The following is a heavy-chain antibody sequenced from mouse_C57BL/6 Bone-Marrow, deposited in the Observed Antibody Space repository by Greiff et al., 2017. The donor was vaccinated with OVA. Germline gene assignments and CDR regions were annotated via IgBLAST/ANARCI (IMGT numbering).Heavy chain of an antibody. V-gene: IGHV1-26*01. CDR2: INPNNGGT. D-gene: IGHD1-1*01. J-gene: IGHJ3*01. CDR1: GYTFTDYY. Sequence: VQLQQSGPELVKPGASVKISCKASGYTFTDYYMNWVKQSHGKSLEWIGDINPNNGGTSYNQTFKGKATLTVDKSSSTAYMELRSLTSEDSAVYYCSAGSSHWLAYWGQGTLVTVSA. CDR3: SAGSSHWLAY.